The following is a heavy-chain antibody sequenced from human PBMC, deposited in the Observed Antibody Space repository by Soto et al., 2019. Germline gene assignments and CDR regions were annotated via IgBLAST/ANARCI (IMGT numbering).Heavy chain of an antibody. CDR2: IYYSGST. V-gene: IGHV4-59*08. J-gene: IGHJ5*02. D-gene: IGHD6-19*01. CDR3: ARRGSGWNWFDP. Sequence: SETLSLTCTVSGGSISSYYWSWIRQPPGKGLEWIGYIYYSGSTNYNPSLKSRVTISVDTSKNQFSLKLSSVTAADTAVYYCARRGSGWNWFDPWGQGTLVTVSS. CDR1: GGSISSYY.